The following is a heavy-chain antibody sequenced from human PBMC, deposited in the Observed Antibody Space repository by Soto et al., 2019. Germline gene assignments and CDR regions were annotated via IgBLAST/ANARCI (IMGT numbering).Heavy chain of an antibody. CDR3: DIRKTGTYFDY. Sequence: GGSLRLSCEGSGFTFSTYAMSWVRQAPGKGLEWVSAISGSGGSTYYADSVKGRFTISRDNSKNTLYLQMNTLRAEDTALYYCDIRKTGTYFDYCGQGPLVTVYS. D-gene: IGHD3-9*01. J-gene: IGHJ4*02. CDR2: ISGSGGST. CDR1: GFTFSTYA. V-gene: IGHV3-23*01.